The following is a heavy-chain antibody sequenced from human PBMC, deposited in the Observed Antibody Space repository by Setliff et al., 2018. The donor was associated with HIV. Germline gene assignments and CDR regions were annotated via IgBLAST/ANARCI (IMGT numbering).Heavy chain of an antibody. J-gene: IGHJ4*02. CDR2: PNPSEGNT. CDR1: GYTFINYY. V-gene: IGHV1-46*01. Sequence: ASVKVSCKTSGYTFINYYVHWMRQAPGQGPEWLGVPNPSEGNTYRAPRFQDRVIVTRDTSTSTVYLELRRLTSEDTAIYYCARDLIQPLSDYYFDVWGQGTPVTVSS. D-gene: IGHD5-18*01. CDR3: ARDLIQPLSDYYFDV.